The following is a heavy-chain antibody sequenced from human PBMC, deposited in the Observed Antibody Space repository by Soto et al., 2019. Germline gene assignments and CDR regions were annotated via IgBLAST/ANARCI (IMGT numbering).Heavy chain of an antibody. CDR1: GLSFRSYW. J-gene: IGHJ4*02. CDR2: INTDGSVA. Sequence: PAWCLRLSCAASGLSFRSYWMHWVRQAPGKGLVWVSRINTDGSVAMYVDSVKGRFTISRDNAKNTLYLHMNSLRAEDTAVYYCVRDMQLWRLDSWGQGILVTVSS. V-gene: IGHV3-74*03. CDR3: VRDMQLWRLDS. D-gene: IGHD2-21*01.